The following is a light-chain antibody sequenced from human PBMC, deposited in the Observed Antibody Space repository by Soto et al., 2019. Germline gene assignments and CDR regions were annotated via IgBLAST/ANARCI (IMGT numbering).Light chain of an antibody. CDR3: SSYAGTNNRYV. CDR1: GSDIGGYNF. Sequence: QSALTQPPSASGSPGQSVTISCTGTGSDIGGYNFVSWYQQRPGKVPKLIIYEVNKRPSGVPDRFSGSKSGNTASLTVSGLQADEEADYYCSSYAGTNNRYVFGTGTKLTVL. CDR2: EVN. V-gene: IGLV2-8*01. J-gene: IGLJ1*01.